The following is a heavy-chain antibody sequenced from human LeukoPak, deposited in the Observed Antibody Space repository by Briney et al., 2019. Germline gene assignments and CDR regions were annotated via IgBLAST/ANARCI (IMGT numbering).Heavy chain of an antibody. D-gene: IGHD6-6*01. Sequence: GGSLRLSCAASGFTFNTSWMHWVRQAPGKGLEWVSSISSSSSYIYYADSVKGRFTISRDNAKNSLYLQMNSLRAEDTAVYYCARVLRAIAARRGGFDPWGQGTLVTVSS. CDR3: ARVLRAIAARRGGFDP. J-gene: IGHJ5*02. V-gene: IGHV3-21*01. CDR1: GFTFNTSW. CDR2: ISSSSSYI.